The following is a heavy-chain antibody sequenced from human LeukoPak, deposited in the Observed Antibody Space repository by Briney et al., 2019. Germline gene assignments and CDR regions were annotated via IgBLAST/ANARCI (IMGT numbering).Heavy chain of an antibody. Sequence: SETLSLTCAVYGGSFSGYYWSWIRQPPGKGLEWIGEINHSGSTNYNPSLKSRVTISVDTSKNQFSLKLSSVTAADTAVYYCARRPAVFGELLRAWGQGTLVTVSS. CDR3: ARRPAVFGELLRA. CDR1: GGSFSGYY. D-gene: IGHD3-10*01. CDR2: INHSGST. J-gene: IGHJ5*02. V-gene: IGHV4-34*01.